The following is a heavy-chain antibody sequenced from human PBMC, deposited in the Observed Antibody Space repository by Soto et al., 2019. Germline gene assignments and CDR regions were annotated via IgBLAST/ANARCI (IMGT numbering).Heavy chain of an antibody. CDR3: ATLPPRIVVVMTDLPT. J-gene: IGHJ5*02. V-gene: IGHV4-4*02. Sequence: LRESGPGLVKPSGTLSLTCFVSGASISSTYWWSWVRQTPGKRLEWIGQIYHTGTTSYNPSLKNRVTISLDKSNNQFSLRLTSMTAADTAVYYCATLPPRIVVVMTDLPTWGQGTLVTVSS. D-gene: IGHD2-15*01. CDR1: GASISSTYW. CDR2: IYHTGTT.